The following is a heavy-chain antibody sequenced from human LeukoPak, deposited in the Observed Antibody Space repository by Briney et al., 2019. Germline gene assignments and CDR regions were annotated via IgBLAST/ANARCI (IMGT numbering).Heavy chain of an antibody. D-gene: IGHD2-2*01. CDR3: ARDYCSRTSCLGMDV. V-gene: IGHV3-30-3*01. CDR1: AFTFRSYA. J-gene: IGHJ6*02. Sequence: PGRSLRLSCAASAFTFRSYAMHWVRQAPGKGLEWVAAISYDETNKFYADSVKGRFTISRDNSKKTLFLQMNSLRAEDTALYYCARDYCSRTSCLGMDVWGRGTTVTVSS. CDR2: ISYDETNK.